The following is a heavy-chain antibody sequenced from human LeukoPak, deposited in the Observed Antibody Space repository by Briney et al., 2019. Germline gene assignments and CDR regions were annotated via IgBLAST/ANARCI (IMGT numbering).Heavy chain of an antibody. Sequence: NPSETLSLTCTVSGGSISSYYWSWIRQPPGKGLEWIGYIYYSGSTNYNPSLKSRVTISVDTSKNQFSLKLSSVTAADTAVYYCARGGDSRSHNWFDPWGQGTLVTGSS. CDR1: GGSISSYY. J-gene: IGHJ5*02. CDR3: ARGGDSRSHNWFDP. CDR2: IYYSGST. V-gene: IGHV4-59*12. D-gene: IGHD6-13*01.